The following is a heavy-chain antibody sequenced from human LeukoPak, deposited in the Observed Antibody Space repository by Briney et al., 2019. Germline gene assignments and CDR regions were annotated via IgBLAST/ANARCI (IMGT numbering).Heavy chain of an antibody. V-gene: IGHV4-39*07. CDR2: IYYSGST. D-gene: IGHD2-8*01. J-gene: IGHJ4*02. Sequence: TTSETLSLTCTVSGGSISSGGYYWSWIRQHPGKGLEWIGSIYYSGSTYYNPSLKSRVTISVDTSKNQFSLKLSSVTAADTAVYYCARELVLMVYASFDYWGQGTLVTVSS. CDR1: GGSISSGGYY. CDR3: ARELVLMVYASFDY.